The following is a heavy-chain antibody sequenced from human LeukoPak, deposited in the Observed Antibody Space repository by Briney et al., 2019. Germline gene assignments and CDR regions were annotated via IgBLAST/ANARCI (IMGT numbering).Heavy chain of an antibody. J-gene: IGHJ4*02. Sequence: SETLSLTCTVSGGSISSTDYYWGWIRQAPGKGLEWIGSIYYAGSTFYKPSLRSRVTISVDTSKNQFSLKLSSVTAADTAVYYCARAIYSSGWYVFDYWGQGTLVTVSS. D-gene: IGHD6-19*01. CDR1: GGSISSTDYY. V-gene: IGHV4-39*01. CDR2: IYYAGST. CDR3: ARAIYSSGWYVFDY.